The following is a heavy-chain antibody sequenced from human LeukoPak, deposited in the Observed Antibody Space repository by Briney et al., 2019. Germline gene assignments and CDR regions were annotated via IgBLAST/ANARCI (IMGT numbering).Heavy chain of an antibody. V-gene: IGHV3-15*01. Sequence: GGSLRLSCAASGFALSSHWMTWVRQAPGRGLEWVGRIKGKTDGGTTDYAAPVKGRFTISRDDSKSTLYLQMNSLKIEDTAVYYCTTEGKGVTDYWGQGTLVTVSS. CDR1: GFALSSHW. CDR3: TTEGKGVTDY. J-gene: IGHJ4*02. D-gene: IGHD2-8*01. CDR2: IKGKTDGGTT.